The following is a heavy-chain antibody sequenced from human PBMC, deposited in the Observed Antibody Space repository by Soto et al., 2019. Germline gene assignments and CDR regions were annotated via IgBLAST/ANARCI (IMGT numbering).Heavy chain of an antibody. J-gene: IGHJ4*02. CDR2: VYTSGNT. D-gene: IGHD6-13*01. V-gene: IGHV4-59*08. CDR3: ARHDDYSSSWYPFPY. CDR1: CGSISSYY. Sequence: QVQLQESGPGLVKPSETLSLTCTVSCGSISSYYWSWIRQPPGKGLEWIGYVYTSGNTNCNPSHESRVTISVDTSKNHFSLKLSSVTAADTAVYYCARHDDYSSSWYPFPYWGQATLVTVS.